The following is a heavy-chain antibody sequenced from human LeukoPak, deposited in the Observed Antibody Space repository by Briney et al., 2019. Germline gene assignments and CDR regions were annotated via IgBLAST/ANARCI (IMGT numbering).Heavy chain of an antibody. J-gene: IGHJ4*02. D-gene: IGHD2-15*01. CDR1: GFTDSPTF. V-gene: IGHV3-23*01. CDR3: AKCRSGGSCYNFDY. Sequence: GGSLRLSCEASGFTDSPTFMGWVRQAPGKGLEWVSGTSGSGGSTYYADSVKGRFTISRDNSKNTLLLQMNSLRAEDTAVYYCAKCRSGGSCYNFDYWGQGTLVTVSS. CDR2: TSGSGGST.